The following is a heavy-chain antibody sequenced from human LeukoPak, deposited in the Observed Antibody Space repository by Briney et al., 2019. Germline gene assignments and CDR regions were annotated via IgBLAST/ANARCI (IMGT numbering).Heavy chain of an antibody. Sequence: GGSLRLSCAASGFTVSSNYMSWVRQAPGKGLEWVSVIYSGGSTYYADSVKGRFTISRDNSKNTLYLQMNSLRAEDTAVYYCARDRRGYSYGEYYYYYMDVWGKGTTVTVSS. V-gene: IGHV3-53*01. CDR3: ARDRRGYSYGEYYYYYMDV. D-gene: IGHD5-18*01. CDR2: IYSGGST. CDR1: GFTVSSNY. J-gene: IGHJ6*03.